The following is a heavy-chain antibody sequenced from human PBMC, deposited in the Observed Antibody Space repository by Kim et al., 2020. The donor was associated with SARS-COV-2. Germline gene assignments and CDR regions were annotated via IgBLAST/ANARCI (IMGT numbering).Heavy chain of an antibody. CDR2: ISGSGGST. Sequence: GGSLRLSCAASGFTFSSYAMSWVRQAPGKGLEWVSAISGSGGSTYYADSVKGRFTISRDNSKNTLYLQMNSLRAEDTAVYYCAKVLGGGYRHKAGYYFDYWGQGTLVTVSS. CDR1: GFTFSSYA. J-gene: IGHJ4*02. D-gene: IGHD5-18*01. V-gene: IGHV3-23*01. CDR3: AKVLGGGYRHKAGYYFDY.